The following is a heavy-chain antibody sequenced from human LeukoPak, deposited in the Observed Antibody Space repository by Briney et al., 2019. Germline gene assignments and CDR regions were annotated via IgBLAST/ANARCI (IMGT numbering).Heavy chain of an antibody. J-gene: IGHJ4*02. CDR1: GGSISSSSYY. CDR3: ARDRGYYGL. V-gene: IGHV4-39*07. D-gene: IGHD3-10*01. Sequence: PSQTLSLTCTVSGGSISSSSYYWGWIRQPPGKGLEWIGSIYYSGSTYYNPSLKSRVTISVDTSKNQFSLKLSSVTAADTAVYYCARDRGYYGLWGQGTLVTVSS. CDR2: IYYSGST.